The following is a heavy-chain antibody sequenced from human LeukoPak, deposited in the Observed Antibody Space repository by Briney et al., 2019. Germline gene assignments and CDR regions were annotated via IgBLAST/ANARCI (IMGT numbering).Heavy chain of an antibody. CDR2: ISSSGSTI. V-gene: IGHV3-48*03. J-gene: IGHJ3*02. Sequence: PGGPLRLSCAASGFTFSSYEMNWVRQAPGKGLEWVSYISSSGSTIYYADSVKGRFTISRDNAKNSLYLQMNSLRAEDTAVYYCARLMGLDAFDIWGQGTMVTVSS. CDR1: GFTFSSYE. CDR3: ARLMGLDAFDI.